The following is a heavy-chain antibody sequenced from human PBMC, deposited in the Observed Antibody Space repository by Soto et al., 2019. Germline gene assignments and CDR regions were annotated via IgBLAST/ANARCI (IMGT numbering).Heavy chain of an antibody. V-gene: IGHV1-69*01. CDR2: IIPIFGTA. CDR1: GVTFSKFI. J-gene: IGHJ6*02. D-gene: IGHD6-19*01. CDR3: AKVRYSSPMGYYYGMDV. Sequence: QVQLEQSGGAVKKPGSSVTVSCKASGVTFSKFIMTWVRQAPGLGLEWVGGIIPIFGTANYAQKFQGRVTITADESTSTSYLEVSNLRSEDTAVYYCAKVRYSSPMGYYYGMDVWGQGTAVTVSS.